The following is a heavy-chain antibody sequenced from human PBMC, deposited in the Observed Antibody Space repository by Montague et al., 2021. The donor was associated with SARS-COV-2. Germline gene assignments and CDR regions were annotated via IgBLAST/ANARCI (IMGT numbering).Heavy chain of an antibody. Sequence: SLRLSGAASGFTFSRYEMNWVRQAPGKGLEWVSYLSSSCSTLYYSDSVXVRFTISRDNAKNSLYLQMNSLRAEDTAVYYCARDRPWIQLWSYYYYGMDVWGQGTAVTVSS. CDR2: LSSSCSTL. V-gene: IGHV3-48*03. J-gene: IGHJ6*02. D-gene: IGHD5-18*01. CDR1: GFTFSRYE. CDR3: ARDRPWIQLWSYYYYGMDV.